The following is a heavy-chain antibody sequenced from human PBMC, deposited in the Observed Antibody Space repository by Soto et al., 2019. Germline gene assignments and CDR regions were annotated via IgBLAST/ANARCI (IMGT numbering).Heavy chain of an antibody. J-gene: IGHJ4*02. V-gene: IGHV3-30-3*01. CDR3: ARDLRKLRYFDY. CDR1: GFTFNTYA. CDR2: LSADENNK. Sequence: PGGSLRLSCTASGFTFNTYAFHWVRQAPGKGLEWVAVLSADENNKYYADSVKGRFTISRDNSKSTLYLQMNSLRAEDTAVYYCARDLRKLRYFDYWGQGT. D-gene: IGHD3-9*01.